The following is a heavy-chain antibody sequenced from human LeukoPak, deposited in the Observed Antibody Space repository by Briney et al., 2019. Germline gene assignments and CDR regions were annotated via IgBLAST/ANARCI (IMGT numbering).Heavy chain of an antibody. CDR1: GGSISSGGYY. Sequence: PSETLSLTCTVSGGSISSGGYYWNWIRQPPGTGLEWIGYFYHSGITYYNPSLKSRVTISVDTSKNQLSLKLSSVTAADTAVYYCARGDYYGSGSRYFDYWGQGTLVTVSS. D-gene: IGHD3-10*01. CDR3: ARGDYYGSGSRYFDY. CDR2: FYHSGIT. V-gene: IGHV4-30-2*01. J-gene: IGHJ4*02.